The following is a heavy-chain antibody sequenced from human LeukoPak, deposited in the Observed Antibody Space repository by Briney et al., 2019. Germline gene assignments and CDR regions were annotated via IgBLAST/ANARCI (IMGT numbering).Heavy chain of an antibody. CDR2: ISSSGSTI. CDR1: GFTFSSYE. Sequence: PGGSLRLSCAAPGFTFSSYEMNWVRQAPGKGLEWDSYISSSGSTIYYADSVKSRFTISRDNAKNSLYLQMNSLRAEDTAVYYCARRGIVPYYYMDVWGKGTTVTVSS. J-gene: IGHJ6*03. D-gene: IGHD3-16*01. V-gene: IGHV3-48*03. CDR3: ARRGIVPYYYMDV.